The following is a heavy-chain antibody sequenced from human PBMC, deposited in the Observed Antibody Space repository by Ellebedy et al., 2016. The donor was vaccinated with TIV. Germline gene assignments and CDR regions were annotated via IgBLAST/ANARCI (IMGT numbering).Heavy chain of an antibody. CDR3: ASPPGVVAL. CDR1: GFPFSNYA. CDR2: INKDGSEK. D-gene: IGHD3-10*01. Sequence: GESLKLSCATSGFPFSNYAMRCVRPAPGQGPEWVANINKDGSEKFYVDSVKGGFTISRDNAKNSLYLQMNSLRAEDTAVYYCASPPGVVALWGQGTLVTVSS. J-gene: IGHJ4*02. V-gene: IGHV3-7*03.